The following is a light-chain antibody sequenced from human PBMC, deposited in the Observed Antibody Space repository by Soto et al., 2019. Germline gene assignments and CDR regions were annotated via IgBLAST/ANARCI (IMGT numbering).Light chain of an antibody. CDR1: QSISSW. CDR3: QEYNTYSRT. CDR2: KAS. J-gene: IGKJ1*01. V-gene: IGKV1-5*03. Sequence: DIVVTQSRRIMSASVGDRVTITCRASQSISSWLAWYQQKPGKAPNLLIYKASSLESGVPSRFSGSGSGTEFTLTISSLQPDDFATYYCQEYNTYSRTFGQGTKV.